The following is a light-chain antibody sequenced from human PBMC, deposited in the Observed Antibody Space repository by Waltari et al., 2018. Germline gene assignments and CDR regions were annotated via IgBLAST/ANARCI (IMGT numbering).Light chain of an antibody. J-gene: IGKJ1*01. CDR2: WAS. CDR1: QSVLYSPHNKNY. Sequence: DIVMTQSPDSLAVSLGERATINCKSSQSVLYSPHNKNYLAWYQQKPGQPPKMLIYWASTRESGVPDRFSGSGSGTDFTLTISSLQAEDVAVYYCQQYYTIPVTFGQGTKVEIK. V-gene: IGKV4-1*01. CDR3: QQYYTIPVT.